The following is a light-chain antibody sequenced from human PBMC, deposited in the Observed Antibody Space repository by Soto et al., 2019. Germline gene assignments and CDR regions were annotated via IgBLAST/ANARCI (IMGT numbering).Light chain of an antibody. J-gene: IGKJ2*02. CDR2: AAS. Sequence: AIQMTQSPSSLSASVGDRVTITCRASQGIRNDLGWYQHKPGEAPKLLIYAASSLQSGVPSRFSGSGSGRDFTLTISSLQPEDFATYYCLQDYNYPRTFGQGTKVEIK. CDR3: LQDYNYPRT. CDR1: QGIRND. V-gene: IGKV1-6*01.